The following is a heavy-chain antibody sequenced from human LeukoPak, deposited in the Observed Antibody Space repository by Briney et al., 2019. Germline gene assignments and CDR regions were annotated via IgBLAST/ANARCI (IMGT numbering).Heavy chain of an antibody. CDR2: ISGSGGST. CDR1: GFTFSSYA. V-gene: IGHV3-23*01. J-gene: IGHJ4*02. D-gene: IGHD5-12*01. CDR3: AKPPNSGYDLYFDY. Sequence: PGGSLRLSCAASGFTFSSYATSWVRQAPGKGLEWVSAISGSGGSTYYADSVKGRFTISRDNSKNTLYLQMNSLRAEDTAVYYCAKPPNSGYDLYFDYWGQGTLVTVSS.